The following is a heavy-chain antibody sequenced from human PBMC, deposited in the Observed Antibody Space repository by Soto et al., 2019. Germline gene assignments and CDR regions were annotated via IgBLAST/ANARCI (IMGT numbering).Heavy chain of an antibody. CDR2: ISYDGSNK. CDR3: AHSDWLRFLDI. Sequence: GGSLRLSCAASGFTFSSYGMHWVRQAPGKGLEWVAVISYDGSNKYYADSVKGRFTISRDNSKNTLYLQMNSLRAEDTAVYYCAHSDWLRFLDIWGQGTMVTVSS. V-gene: IGHV3-30*03. J-gene: IGHJ3*02. CDR1: GFTFSSYG. D-gene: IGHD3-3*01.